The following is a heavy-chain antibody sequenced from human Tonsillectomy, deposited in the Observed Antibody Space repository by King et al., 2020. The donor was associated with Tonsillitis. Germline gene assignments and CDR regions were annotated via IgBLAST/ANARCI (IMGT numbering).Heavy chain of an antibody. D-gene: IGHD4-23*01. Sequence: QLVQSGAEVKKPGESLKISCKGSGYSFTSYWIGCVRQMHGKGLEWIGIIYPGDSDTRYSPSFQGQVTISADKSISNAYLQWSSLKASDTAMYYCARRPRGMVTPSRYFDYWGQGTLVTVSS. J-gene: IGHJ4*02. CDR2: IYPGDSDT. CDR3: ARRPRGMVTPSRYFDY. V-gene: IGHV5-51*01. CDR1: GYSFTSYW.